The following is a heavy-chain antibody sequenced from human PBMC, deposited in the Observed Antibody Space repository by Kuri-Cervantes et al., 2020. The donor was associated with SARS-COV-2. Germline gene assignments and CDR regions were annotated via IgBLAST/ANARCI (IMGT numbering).Heavy chain of an antibody. Sequence: GGSLRLSCAASRFTFSSYAMSWVRQAPGKELEWVSAISGSGGSTYYADSVKGRFTISRDNSKNTLYLQMNSLRAEDTAVYYCAKGEYQLLYGGISGYYYGMDVWSQGTTVTVSS. D-gene: IGHD2-2*02. CDR1: RFTFSSYA. CDR3: AKGEYQLLYGGISGYYYGMDV. V-gene: IGHV3-23*01. J-gene: IGHJ6*02. CDR2: ISGSGGST.